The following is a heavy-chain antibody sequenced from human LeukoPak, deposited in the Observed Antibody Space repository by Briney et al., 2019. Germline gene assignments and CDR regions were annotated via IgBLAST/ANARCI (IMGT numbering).Heavy chain of an antibody. J-gene: IGHJ4*02. CDR3: ARDPGGSSWYEYYFDY. V-gene: IGHV3-30-3*01. Sequence: GGSLRLSCAASGFTFSSYAMHWVRQAPGKGLEWVAVISYDGSNKYYADSVKGRFTISRDNSKNTLYLQMNSLRAEDTAVYYCARDPGGSSWYEYYFDYWGQGTLVTVSS. CDR2: ISYDGSNK. D-gene: IGHD6-13*01. CDR1: GFTFSSYA.